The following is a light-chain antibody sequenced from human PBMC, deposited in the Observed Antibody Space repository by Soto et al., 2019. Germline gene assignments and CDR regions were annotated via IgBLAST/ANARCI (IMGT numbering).Light chain of an antibody. V-gene: IGKV3-20*01. Sequence: EIVLTQSPGTLSLSPGERATLSCRASQSVSSTYLAWYQQKPGQAPRLLIYDASSRATGIPDRFSGSGSGTYFTLTISRLEPEDFAVYYCQQYGSSPGLFTFGPGTKVDFK. CDR3: QQYGSSPGLFT. CDR2: DAS. J-gene: IGKJ3*01. CDR1: QSVSSTY.